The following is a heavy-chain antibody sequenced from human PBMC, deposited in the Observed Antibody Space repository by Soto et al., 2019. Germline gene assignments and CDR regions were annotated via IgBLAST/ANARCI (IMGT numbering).Heavy chain of an antibody. CDR2: INPNSGGT. J-gene: IGHJ6*02. V-gene: IGHV1-2*04. Sequence: QVQLVQSGAEVKKPGASVKVSCKASGYTFTGYYMHWVRQAPGQGLEWMGWINPNSGGTNYAQKFQGWVTMTRDTSISTAYMELSRLRSDDTAVYYCARDLLVGATTYYYYYGMDVWGQGTTVTVSS. D-gene: IGHD1-26*01. CDR3: ARDLLVGATTYYYYYGMDV. CDR1: GYTFTGYY.